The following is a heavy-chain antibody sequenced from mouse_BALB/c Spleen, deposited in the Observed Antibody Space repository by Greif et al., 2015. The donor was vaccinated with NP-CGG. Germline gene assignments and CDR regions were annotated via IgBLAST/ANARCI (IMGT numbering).Heavy chain of an antibody. D-gene: IGHD1-2*01. Sequence: EVKLMESGGGLVQPGGSRKLSCAASGFTFSSFGMHWVRQAPEKGLEWVAYISSGSSTIYYADTVKGRFTISRDNPKNALFLQMTSLRSEDTAMYYCARSPPYGYAVWFAYWGQGTLVTVSA. V-gene: IGHV5-17*02. CDR2: ISSGSSTI. CDR3: ARSPPYGYAVWFAY. J-gene: IGHJ3*01. CDR1: GFTFSSFG.